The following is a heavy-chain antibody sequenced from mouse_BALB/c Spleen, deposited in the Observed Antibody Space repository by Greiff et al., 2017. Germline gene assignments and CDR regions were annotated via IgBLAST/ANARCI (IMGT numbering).Heavy chain of an antibody. D-gene: IGHD1-1*01. CDR1: GYTFTSYW. CDR3: ARGGSDYAMDY. J-gene: IGHJ4*01. Sequence: VHLVESGAELAKPGASVKMSCKASGYTFTSYWMHWVKQRPGQGLEWIGYINPSTGYTEYNQKFKDKATLTADKSSSTAYMQLSSLTSEDSAVYYCARGGSDYAMDYWGQGTSVTVSS. V-gene: IGHV1-7*01. CDR2: INPSTGYT.